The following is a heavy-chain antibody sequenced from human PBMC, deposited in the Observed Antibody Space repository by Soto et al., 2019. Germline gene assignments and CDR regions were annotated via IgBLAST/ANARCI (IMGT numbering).Heavy chain of an antibody. J-gene: IGHJ4*02. Sequence: LRLSCAASRFTFSNYGMHWVRQTPGKGLEWVAVISYDGSNKYYADSVKGRFTISRDNSKNTLYLQMNSLRAEDTAVYYCVKGGYHYFDYWGQGTLVTVSS. D-gene: IGHD5-12*01. CDR1: RFTFSNYG. CDR2: ISYDGSNK. V-gene: IGHV3-30*18. CDR3: VKGGYHYFDY.